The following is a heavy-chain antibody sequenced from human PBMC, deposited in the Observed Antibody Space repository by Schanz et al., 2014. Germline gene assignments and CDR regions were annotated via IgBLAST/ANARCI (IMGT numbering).Heavy chain of an antibody. CDR3: TRVYPYGDAFDI. CDR1: GFTFSSYS. V-gene: IGHV3-21*01. CDR2: ISSSSAYI. J-gene: IGHJ3*02. D-gene: IGHD4-17*01. Sequence: ESVGGLVKPGGSLRLSCVVSGFTFSSYSLNWVRQAPGKGLEWVSSISSSSAYIYYADSMKGRFTISRDNAKNSLYLQMNSLRADDTAVYYCTRVYPYGDAFDIWGQGTMVTVSS.